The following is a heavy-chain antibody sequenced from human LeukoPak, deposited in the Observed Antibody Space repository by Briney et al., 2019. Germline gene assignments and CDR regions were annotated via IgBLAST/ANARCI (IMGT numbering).Heavy chain of an antibody. D-gene: IGHD3-22*01. CDR3: ARVYRYYYDSSGYFDY. Sequence: SVKVSCKASGGTFSSYAISWVRQAPGQGLEWMGGIIPIFGTANYAQKFQGRVTITADESRSTAYMELSSLRSEDTAVYYCARVYRYYYDSSGYFDYWGQGTLVTVSS. CDR2: IIPIFGTA. J-gene: IGHJ4*02. CDR1: GGTFSSYA. V-gene: IGHV1-69*13.